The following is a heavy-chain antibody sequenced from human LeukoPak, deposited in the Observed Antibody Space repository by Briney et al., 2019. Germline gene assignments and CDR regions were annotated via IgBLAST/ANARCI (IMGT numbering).Heavy chain of an antibody. CDR3: ARDRSRYSDAKDAFDL. J-gene: IGHJ3*01. CDR2: INPDSGGT. V-gene: IGHV1-2*02. D-gene: IGHD5-18*01. Sequence: ASVKVSCKASGYTFTGYYMHWLRQAPGQGLEWMGWINPDSGGTVYAQKYKGRITMTRDTSISTVYMELSRLRPDDTAIYYCARDRSRYSDAKDAFDLWSQGTMVTVSS. CDR1: GYTFTGYY.